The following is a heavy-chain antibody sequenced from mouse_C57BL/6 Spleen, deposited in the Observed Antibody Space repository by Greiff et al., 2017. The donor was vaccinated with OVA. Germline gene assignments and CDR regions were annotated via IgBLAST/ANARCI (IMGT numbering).Heavy chain of an antibody. Sequence: DVMLVESEGGLVQPGRSMKLSCTASGFTFSDYYMAWVRQVPEKGLEWVANINYDGSSTYYLDSLKSRFIISRDNAKNILYLQMSSLKSEDTATYYCARDNGGFAYWGQGTLVTVSA. CDR2: INYDGSST. V-gene: IGHV5-16*01. CDR3: ARDNGGFAY. CDR1: GFTFSDYY. J-gene: IGHJ3*01.